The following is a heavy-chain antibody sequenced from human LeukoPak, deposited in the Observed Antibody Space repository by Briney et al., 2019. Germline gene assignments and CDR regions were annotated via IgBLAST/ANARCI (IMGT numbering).Heavy chain of an antibody. V-gene: IGHV4-34*01. CDR3: ATTYYYDSSGDVYFQH. CDR1: GGSFSGYY. D-gene: IGHD3-22*01. CDR2: INHSGST. J-gene: IGHJ1*01. Sequence: SETLSLTCAVHGGSFSGYYWSWIRQPPGKGLEWIGEINHSGSTNYNPSLKSRVTISVDTSKNQFSLKLSSVTAADTAVYYCATTYYYDSSGDVYFQHWGQGTLVTVSS.